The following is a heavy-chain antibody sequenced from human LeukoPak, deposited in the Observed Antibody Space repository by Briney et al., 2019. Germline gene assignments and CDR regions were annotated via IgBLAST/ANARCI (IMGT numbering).Heavy chain of an antibody. Sequence: GSLRLSCAASGFTFSNYGMHWVRQAPGKGLEWVALIRYDGSNKYYTDSVKGRLTISRDNSKDTLFLQMNGLRAEDTAVYYCAREGPRGNSQFDYWGQGTLVTVSS. D-gene: IGHD2/OR15-2a*01. CDR3: AREGPRGNSQFDY. CDR2: IRYDGSNK. J-gene: IGHJ4*02. CDR1: GFTFSNYG. V-gene: IGHV3-33*01.